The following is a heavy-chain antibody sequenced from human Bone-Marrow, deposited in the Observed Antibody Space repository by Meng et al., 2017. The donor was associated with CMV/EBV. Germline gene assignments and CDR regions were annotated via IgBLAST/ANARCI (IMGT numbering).Heavy chain of an antibody. CDR2: IYYSGRT. CDR1: NGSISSYY. V-gene: IGHV4-59*01. D-gene: IGHD5-12*01. CDR3: AREGRGYSAYDPLEY. Sequence: SDTLSLTCTVSNGSISSYYWSWIRQPPGKRLEWIGFIYYSGRTNYNPSVKSRVTMSVDTSKNQFTLKLNSVTAADTAVYYCAREGRGYSAYDPLEYWGQGPLVTVSS. J-gene: IGHJ4*02.